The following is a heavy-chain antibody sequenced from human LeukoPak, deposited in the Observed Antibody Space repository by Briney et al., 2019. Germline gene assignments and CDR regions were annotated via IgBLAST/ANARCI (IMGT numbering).Heavy chain of an antibody. Sequence: SETLSLTSTVSGTSISTDHWSWVRQPPGKGLEWIGYIYSSGSTNYSPSLKSRVTMSVDTSKNQFSLKLNSLTAAGTAVYYCGRDVLCRGGSFDYWGQGTLVTVSS. CDR1: GTSISTDH. V-gene: IGHV4-59*01. CDR2: IYSSGST. D-gene: IGHD3-10*01. CDR3: GRDVLCRGGSFDY. J-gene: IGHJ4*02.